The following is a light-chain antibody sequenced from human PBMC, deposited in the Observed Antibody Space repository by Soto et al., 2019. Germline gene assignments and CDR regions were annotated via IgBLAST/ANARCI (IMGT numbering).Light chain of an antibody. CDR3: CSSVGSYTWV. Sequence: QSVLTQPASVSGSPGQSITISCTGTSSDVGGYNYVSWYQQHPGKAPKLMIYDVSKRPSGVPDRFSGSKSGNAASLTISGLQAEDEADYYCCSSVGSYTWVFGGGTKLTVL. CDR1: SSDVGGYNY. V-gene: IGLV2-11*01. CDR2: DVS. J-gene: IGLJ3*02.